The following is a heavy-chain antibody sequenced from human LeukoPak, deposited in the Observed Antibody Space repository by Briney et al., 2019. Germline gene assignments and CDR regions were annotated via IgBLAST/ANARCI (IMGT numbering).Heavy chain of an antibody. CDR2: IIPIFGTA. CDR1: GGTFSSYA. V-gene: IGHV1-69*13. Sequence: SVKVSCKASGGTFSSYAISWVRQAPGQGLEWMGGIIPIFGTANYAQKFRGRVTITADESTSTAYMELSSLRSEDTAVYYCARDSYYDSSGPSFDYWGQGTLVTVSS. D-gene: IGHD3-22*01. J-gene: IGHJ4*02. CDR3: ARDSYYDSSGPSFDY.